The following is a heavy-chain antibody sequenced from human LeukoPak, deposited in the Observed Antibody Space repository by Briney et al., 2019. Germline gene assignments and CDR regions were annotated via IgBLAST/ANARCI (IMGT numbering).Heavy chain of an antibody. J-gene: IGHJ3*02. CDR1: GLTIRNYG. V-gene: IGHV3-30*02. CDR3: AKDTNFFDSSDYLDAFDI. D-gene: IGHD3-22*01. Sequence: PGGSLRLSCTASGLTIRNYGMHWVRQAPGKGLEWVAFIRYDGGNEEYIDSVKGRFTISRDNSKNTLYLQMNSLRAEDTAMYYCAKDTNFFDSSDYLDAFDIWGQGTMVTVSS. CDR2: IRYDGGNE.